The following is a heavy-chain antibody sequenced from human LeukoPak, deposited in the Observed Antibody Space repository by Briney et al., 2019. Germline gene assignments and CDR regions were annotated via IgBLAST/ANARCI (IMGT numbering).Heavy chain of an antibody. CDR3: ARDFFGARDY. V-gene: IGHV3-23*01. CDR2: ISASGGST. D-gene: IGHD3-10*01. Sequence: GGSLRLSCAASGFTFSSYAMSWVRQVPGKGVEWVSGISASGGSTYYAASVKGRFTLSRDNSKNTLYLQMNSLRAEDTAVYYCARDFFGARDYWGQGTLVTVSS. CDR1: GFTFSSYA. J-gene: IGHJ4*02.